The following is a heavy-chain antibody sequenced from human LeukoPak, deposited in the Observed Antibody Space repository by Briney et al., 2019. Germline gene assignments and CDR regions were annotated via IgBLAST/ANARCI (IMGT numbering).Heavy chain of an antibody. CDR3: ARGVEPLAANTLAY. J-gene: IGHJ4*02. Sequence: GGSLRLSCAASGFTLITNDMTWVRQAPGKGLEWVSVLYSDGNTKYADSVQGRFTISRDNSKNTLYLEMNSLSPDDTAVYYCARGVEPLAANTLAYSGQGTLFTVSS. V-gene: IGHV3-53*01. CDR1: GFTLITND. D-gene: IGHD1-14*01. CDR2: LYSDGNT.